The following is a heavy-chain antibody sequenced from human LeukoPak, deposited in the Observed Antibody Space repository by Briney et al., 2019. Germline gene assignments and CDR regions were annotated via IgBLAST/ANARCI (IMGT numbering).Heavy chain of an antibody. J-gene: IGHJ4*02. CDR2: IYYSGST. D-gene: IGHD4-17*01. Sequence: SETLSLTCTVSGGSVSSGGYYWSWIRQHPGQGLEWIGYIYYSGSTYYNPSLQSRVTVSVDTSKNQFSLKLSSVTAADTAVYYCARSAQTVTTFPLDYWGQGTLVTVSS. CDR1: GGSVSSGGYY. V-gene: IGHV4-31*03. CDR3: ARSAQTVTTFPLDY.